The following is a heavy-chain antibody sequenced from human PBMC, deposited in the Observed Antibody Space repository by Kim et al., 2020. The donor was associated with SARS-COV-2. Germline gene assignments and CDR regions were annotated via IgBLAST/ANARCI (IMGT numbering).Heavy chain of an antibody. V-gene: IGHV4-31*03. J-gene: IGHJ4*02. CDR2: ISYSGIT. CDR1: GDSISSGGYY. Sequence: SETLSLTCTVSGDSISSGGYYWSWIRQHPGQGLEWIGYISYSGITYYNPSLKSRVTISVDTSKNQFSLKLSSVTAADTAVYYCARVSTYYYNYWGQRILV. CDR3: ARVSTYYYNY. D-gene: IGHD3-22*01.